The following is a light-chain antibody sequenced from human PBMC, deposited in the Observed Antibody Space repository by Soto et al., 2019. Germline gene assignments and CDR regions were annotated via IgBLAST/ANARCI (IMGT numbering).Light chain of an antibody. V-gene: IGKV3-20*01. Sequence: EIVLTQSPGTLSLSPGERATLSCRASQSVPGNYLAWLQQKPGQAPRVLIYGVSMRATGIPDRFSGSGSATDFTLTISRLEPEDFAVYFCQQYTSPPWTLGQGTKVDIK. CDR2: GVS. J-gene: IGKJ1*01. CDR1: QSVPGNY. CDR3: QQYTSPPWT.